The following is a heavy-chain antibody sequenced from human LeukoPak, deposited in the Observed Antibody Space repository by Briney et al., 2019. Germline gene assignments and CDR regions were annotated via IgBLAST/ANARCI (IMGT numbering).Heavy chain of an antibody. J-gene: IGHJ4*02. V-gene: IGHV3-30-3*01. Sequence: GGSLRLSGAASGFTFSSYAMHWVRQSPGKGLEGVAVISYDASNKYYADSVKGRFTISIDNSKNMPYLRRNGLRPEATPFYYCARDLERIAVAGAFDYWGQGTLVTVSS. D-gene: IGHD6-19*01. CDR2: ISYDASNK. CDR1: GFTFSSYA. CDR3: ARDLERIAVAGAFDY.